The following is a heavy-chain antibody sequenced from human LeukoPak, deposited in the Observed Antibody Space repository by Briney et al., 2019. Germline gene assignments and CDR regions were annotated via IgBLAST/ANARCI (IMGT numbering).Heavy chain of an antibody. D-gene: IGHD3-10*01. J-gene: IGHJ3*02. Sequence: SETLSLTCTVSGGSISSYYWSWIRQPPGKGLEWIGYIYYSGSTNYNPSLKSRVTISVDTSKNQFSLKLSSVTAAVTAVYYCARDNGFGELFAEPHAFDIWGQGTMVTVSS. CDR2: IYYSGST. V-gene: IGHV4-59*01. CDR1: GGSISSYY. CDR3: ARDNGFGELFAEPHAFDI.